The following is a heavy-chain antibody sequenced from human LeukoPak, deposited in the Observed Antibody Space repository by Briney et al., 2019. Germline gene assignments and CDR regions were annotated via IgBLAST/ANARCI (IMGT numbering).Heavy chain of an antibody. CDR3: ARGRRATIFGVVEYYFDY. V-gene: IGHV4-59*01. D-gene: IGHD3-3*01. CDR2: IYYSGST. Sequence: PSETLSLTCTVSGGSISSYYWSWIRQPPGKGLEWIGYIYYSGSTNYNPSLKSRVTISVDTSKNQFSLKLSSVTAADTAVYYCARGRRATIFGVVEYYFDYWGQGTLVTVSS. CDR1: GGSISSYY. J-gene: IGHJ4*02.